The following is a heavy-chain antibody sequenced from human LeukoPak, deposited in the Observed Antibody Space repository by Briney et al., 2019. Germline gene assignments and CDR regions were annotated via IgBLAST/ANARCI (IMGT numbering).Heavy chain of an antibody. V-gene: IGHV3-15*01. CDR3: TTDSNYDILTGYYKFDY. D-gene: IGHD3-9*01. CDR2: IKSKTDGGTT. Sequence: GGSLRLSCAASGFTFSNAWMSWVRQAPGKGLEWVGRIKSKTDGGTTDYAAPVKGRFTISRDDSKNTLYLQMSSLKTEDTAVYYCTTDSNYDILTGYYKFDYWGQGTLVTVSS. CDR1: GFTFSNAW. J-gene: IGHJ4*02.